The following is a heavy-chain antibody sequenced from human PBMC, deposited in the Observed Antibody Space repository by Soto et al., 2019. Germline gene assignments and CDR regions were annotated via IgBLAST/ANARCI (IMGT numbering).Heavy chain of an antibody. CDR1: GYSVTSYW. CDR2: IYPGDSGT. Sequence: GESLKISCKGSGYSVTSYWIGWVRQMPGKGLEWMGIIYPGDSGTRYSPSFQGQVTISADKSISTAYLQWSSLKASDTAMYYCAGGGVRGVITRTRDYYGMDVWGQGTTVTVAS. D-gene: IGHD3-10*01. J-gene: IGHJ6*02. CDR3: AGGGVRGVITRTRDYYGMDV. V-gene: IGHV5-51*01.